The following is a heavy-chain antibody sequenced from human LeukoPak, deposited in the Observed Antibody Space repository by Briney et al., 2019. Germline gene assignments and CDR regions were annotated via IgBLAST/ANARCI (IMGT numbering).Heavy chain of an antibody. D-gene: IGHD7-27*01. CDR2: IREDGSEK. CDR1: GFTLSRYW. V-gene: IGHV3-7*01. J-gene: IGHJ4*02. CDR3: ARDYTGGWNDY. Sequence: GGSLRLSCAAAGFTLSRYWMSWVRQAKGKGLECVAKIREDGSEKHYVDSVKGRFIISRDNAKNSLYLQMNSLRAEDTAVYYCARDYTGGWNDYWGQGTLVTVSS.